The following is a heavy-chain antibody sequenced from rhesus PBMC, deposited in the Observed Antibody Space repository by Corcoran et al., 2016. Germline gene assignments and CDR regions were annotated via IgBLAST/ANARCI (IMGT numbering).Heavy chain of an antibody. V-gene: IGHV3-116*02. D-gene: IGHD5-42*01. CDR2: NKKKANGGTT. J-gene: IGHJ4*01. CDR3: ARHRGYSGYSLDY. CDR1: GFTFSDYY. Sequence: EVRLVESGGGLVQPGGSLRLSCAASGFTFSDYYMSWVRQAPGKGPEWVGLNKKKANGGTTKYAASVKGRFTISRDDSKSIASLQMNSLKTEDTAVYYCARHRGYSGYSLDYWGQGVLVTVSS.